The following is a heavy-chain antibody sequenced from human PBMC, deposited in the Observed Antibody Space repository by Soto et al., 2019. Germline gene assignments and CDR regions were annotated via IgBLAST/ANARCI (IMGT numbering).Heavy chain of an antibody. V-gene: IGHV3-74*01. Sequence: GSLRLSCAASGFTFSSYWMHWVRQAPGKGLVWVSRINSDGSSTSYADSVKGRFTISRDNAKNTLYLQMNSLRAEDTAVYYCASLHRITMADTHFGYWGQGTLVTVSS. CDR2: INSDGSST. CDR3: ASLHRITMADTHFGY. J-gene: IGHJ4*02. CDR1: GFTFSSYW. D-gene: IGHD3-10*01.